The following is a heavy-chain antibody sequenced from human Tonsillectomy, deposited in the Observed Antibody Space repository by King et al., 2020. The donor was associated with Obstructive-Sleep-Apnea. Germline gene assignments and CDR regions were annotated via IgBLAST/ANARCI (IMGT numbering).Heavy chain of an antibody. J-gene: IGHJ4*02. V-gene: IGHV3-11*06. D-gene: IGHD5-12*01. CDR2: ISSSSSYK. CDR3: ARGGVGGYDPLTD. Sequence: VQLVESGGGLVKPGGSLRLSCAASGFTFSDYYMSWIRQAPGKGREWVSYISSSSSYKNYENSVKGRFTISRDNAKNSLYLQMNSLRAEDTAVYYCARGGVGGYDPLTDWGQGTLVTVSS. CDR1: GFTFSDYY.